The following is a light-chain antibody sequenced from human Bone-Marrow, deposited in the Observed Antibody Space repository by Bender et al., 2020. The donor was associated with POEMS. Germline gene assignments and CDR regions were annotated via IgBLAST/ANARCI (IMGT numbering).Light chain of an antibody. J-gene: IGLJ1*01. CDR2: GVS. V-gene: IGLV2-8*01. Sequence: SAPAQPPSAAGPPGQSGIISSTGTSRDIGGYNYVPWYQQFPGQAPRLIILGVSERPSGVPARFSGSKSGNTAFLTVSGLRAEDEADYFCLSYANNSNCVFGPGTRLTVL. CDR3: LSYANNSNCV. CDR1: SRDIGGYNY.